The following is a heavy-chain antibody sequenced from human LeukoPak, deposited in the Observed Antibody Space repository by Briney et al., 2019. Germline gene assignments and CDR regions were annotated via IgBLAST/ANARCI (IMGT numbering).Heavy chain of an antibody. V-gene: IGHV4-59*01. D-gene: IGHD6-13*01. J-gene: IGHJ4*02. Sequence: PSETLSLTCTVSGGSISSYYWNWIRQPPGKGLEWIGYIYYSGSTNYNPSLKSRVTISVDTSKNQFSLKLSSVTAADTAVYYCARDTGIAAAGTKVNYDWGQGTLVTVSS. CDR1: GGSISSYY. CDR3: ARDTGIAAAGTKVNYD. CDR2: IYYSGST.